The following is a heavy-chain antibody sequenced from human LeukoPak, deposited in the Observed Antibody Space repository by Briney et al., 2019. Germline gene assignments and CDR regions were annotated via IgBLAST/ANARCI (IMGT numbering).Heavy chain of an antibody. V-gene: IGHV1-69*13. CDR2: LIPIFGTP. J-gene: IGHJ6*02. CDR3: ARDLEAARRRYYFAMDV. Sequence: VASVKVSCKTSGDTFSSYAFTWVRKAPGRGLEWMGGLIPIFGTPNYPQKFQGRASITADESTTTIYMELSSLTSEDTAVYYCARDLEAARRRYYFAMDVWGQGTTVTVSS. CDR1: GDTFSSYA. D-gene: IGHD6-6*01.